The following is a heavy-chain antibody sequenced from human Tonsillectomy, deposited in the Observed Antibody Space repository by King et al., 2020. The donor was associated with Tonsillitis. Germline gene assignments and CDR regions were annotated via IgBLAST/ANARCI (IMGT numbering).Heavy chain of an antibody. CDR2: MYYSGNT. CDR1: GASISRSTYY. V-gene: IGHV4-39*02. D-gene: IGHD5-18*01. Sequence: VQLQESGPGLVKPSETLSLTCTVSGASISRSTYYWGWIRQPPGKGLEWIGSMYYSGNTYYNPSLKSRVTISVDTSKNHFSLKLTSVTAADTAMYYCATMGYSDENWFDPWGQGTLVAVSS. CDR3: ATMGYSDENWFDP. J-gene: IGHJ5*02.